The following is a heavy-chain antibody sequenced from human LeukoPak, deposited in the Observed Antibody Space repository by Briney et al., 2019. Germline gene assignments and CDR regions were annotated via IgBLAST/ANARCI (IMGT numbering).Heavy chain of an antibody. V-gene: IGHV1-69*04. CDR3: ARDRREGNDY. Sequence: GSSVKVSCKASGGTFSSYAISWVRQAPGQGLEWTGRIIPILGIANYAQKFQGRVTITADKSTSTAYMELSSLRSEDTAVYYCARDRREGNDYWGQGTLVTVSS. J-gene: IGHJ4*02. CDR2: IIPILGIA. CDR1: GGTFSSYA.